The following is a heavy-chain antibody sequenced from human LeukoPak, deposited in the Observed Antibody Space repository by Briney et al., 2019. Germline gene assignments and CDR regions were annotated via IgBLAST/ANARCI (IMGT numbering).Heavy chain of an antibody. CDR2: IYYTGST. J-gene: IGHJ3*02. CDR1: GESVSGFY. Sequence: KPSETLSLTCGVSGESVSGFYWNWIRQTPGKGLEWIGYIYYTGSTNYNPSLKSRVTISVDTSKNQFSLKLSSVTAADTAVYYCARYSYCGGDCYDAFDIWGQGTMVTVSS. V-gene: IGHV4-59*02. CDR3: ARYSYCGGDCYDAFDI. D-gene: IGHD2-21*02.